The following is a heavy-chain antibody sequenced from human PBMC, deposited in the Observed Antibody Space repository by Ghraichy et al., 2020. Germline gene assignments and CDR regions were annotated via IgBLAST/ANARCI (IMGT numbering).Heavy chain of an antibody. CDR2: INGGGDMT. CDR3: ARWSEQSGISRFVDS. J-gene: IGHJ4*02. Sequence: GGSLRLSCVASGFIFTNYAMSWVRQAPGKGLEWVSAINGGGDMTYYAASVKGRFTISRDNSKNTLYLQLNSLRVEDTASYHCARWSEQSGISRFVDSWGQGTLGTVSS. D-gene: IGHD1/OR15-1a*01. CDR1: GFIFTNYA. V-gene: IGHV3-23*01.